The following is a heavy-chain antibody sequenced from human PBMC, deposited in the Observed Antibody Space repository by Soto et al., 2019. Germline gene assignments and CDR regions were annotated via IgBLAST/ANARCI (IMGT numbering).Heavy chain of an antibody. D-gene: IGHD5-12*01. CDR3: AKVGSERYSGQQSDY. Sequence: EVQLLESGGGLVQPGGSLRLSCAASGFTFSNYAMNWVRQAPGKGLEWVSTISSSSGSTYYADSVKGRFTISRDNSKNFLYLQMNSLRGDDTAVYYCAKVGSERYSGQQSDYWGQGTLVTISS. CDR1: GFTFSNYA. V-gene: IGHV3-23*01. CDR2: ISSSSGST. J-gene: IGHJ4*02.